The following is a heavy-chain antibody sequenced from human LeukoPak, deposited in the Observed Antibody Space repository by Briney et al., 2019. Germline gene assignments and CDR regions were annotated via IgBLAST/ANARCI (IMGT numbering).Heavy chain of an antibody. J-gene: IGHJ6*03. CDR3: TTDRVGYIAAPVYYYYMDV. V-gene: IGHV3-15*01. D-gene: IGHD6-6*01. Sequence: GGSLRLTCAASGFTFSNAWMSWVRQAPGKGLEWVGRIKSKTDGGTTDYAAPVKGRFTISRDDSKNTLYLQMNSLKTEDTAVYYCTTDRVGYIAAPVYYYYMDVWGKGTTVTVSS. CDR2: IKSKTDGGTT. CDR1: GFTFSNAW.